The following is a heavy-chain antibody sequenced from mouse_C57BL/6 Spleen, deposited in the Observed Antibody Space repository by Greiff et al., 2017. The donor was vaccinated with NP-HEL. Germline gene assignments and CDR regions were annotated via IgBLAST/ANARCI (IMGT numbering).Heavy chain of an antibody. D-gene: IGHD1-1*01. CDR2: IYPRDGST. Sequence: QVQLQQSDAELVKPGASVKISCKVSGYTFTDHTIHWMKQRPEQGLEWIGYIYPRDGSTKYTEKFKGKATLTADKSTSTAYMQLNSLTSEDSAVDCCARGNYYGSPWFAYWGQGTLVTVSA. J-gene: IGHJ3*01. CDR3: ARGNYYGSPWFAY. V-gene: IGHV1-78*01. CDR1: GYTFTDHT.